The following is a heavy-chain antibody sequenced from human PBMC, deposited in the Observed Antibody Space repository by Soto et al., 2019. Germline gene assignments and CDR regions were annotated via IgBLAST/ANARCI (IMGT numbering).Heavy chain of an antibody. Sequence: QVQLQESGPGLVRPSQTLSLTCTVSGGSISSGAYYWTWIRQHPGRGLEWVGYIYHSGSTYYNPSLMSRLTISLDTSNNQFSLRLSSVTAADTAVYYCAGAFGSGTFLNTIDAFDIWGQGTMVTVSS. CDR3: AGAFGSGTFLNTIDAFDI. J-gene: IGHJ3*02. D-gene: IGHD3-10*01. CDR2: IYHSGST. CDR1: GGSISSGAYY. V-gene: IGHV4-31*03.